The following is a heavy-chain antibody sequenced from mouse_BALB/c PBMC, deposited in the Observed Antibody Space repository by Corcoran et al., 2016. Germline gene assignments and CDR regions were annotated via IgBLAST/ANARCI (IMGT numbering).Heavy chain of an antibody. Sequence: LVQTGASVKISCKASGYSFTGYYMHWVKQSHGKSLEWIGYISCYNGATSYNQKFKGKATFTVDTSSSTAYMQFNSLTSEDSAVYYCARATLRYYAMDYWGQGTSVTVSS. D-gene: IGHD2-12*01. CDR3: ARATLRYYAMDY. J-gene: IGHJ4*01. CDR1: GYSFTGYY. CDR2: ISCYNGAT. V-gene: IGHV1S34*01.